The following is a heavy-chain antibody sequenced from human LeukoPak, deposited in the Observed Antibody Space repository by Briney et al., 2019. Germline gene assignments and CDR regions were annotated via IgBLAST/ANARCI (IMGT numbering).Heavy chain of an antibody. V-gene: IGHV3-23*01. Sequence: PGGSLRLSCAASGFTFSDYAMSWVRQAPGEGLEWVSSISDNAGAIHYADSVKGRFTISRDNSKNTLSLQMNSLRAEDTAVYYCAKADCGGADCHVRDFWGQGTLVTVSS. J-gene: IGHJ4*02. CDR2: ISDNAGAI. CDR1: GFTFSDYA. CDR3: AKADCGGADCHVRDF. D-gene: IGHD2-21*01.